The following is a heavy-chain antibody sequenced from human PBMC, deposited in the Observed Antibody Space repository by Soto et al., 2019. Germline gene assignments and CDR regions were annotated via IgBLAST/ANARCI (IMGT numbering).Heavy chain of an antibody. V-gene: IGHV1-8*01. D-gene: IGHD2-21*01. CDR1: GYTFTSYD. Sequence: GASVKVSCKASGYTFTSYDINWVRQATGQGLEWMGWMNPNSGNTGYAQKFQGRVTMTRNTSISTAYMELSSLRSEDTAVYYYARDFCGGGGSSLTRCAPGGRGTLVTVSS. J-gene: IGHJ5*02. CDR2: MNPNSGNT. CDR3: ARDFCGGGGSSLTRCAP.